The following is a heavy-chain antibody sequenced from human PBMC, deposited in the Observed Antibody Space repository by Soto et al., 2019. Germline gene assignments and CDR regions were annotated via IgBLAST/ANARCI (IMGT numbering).Heavy chain of an antibody. Sequence: DVQLVESGGGLVQPGGSLRLSCEASGFTFSPYHLHWIRQPIGAGLEWVAGIGAAGDTYYLGPVKGRFTIFRENAKNSLYLQMTRLRVEDTAVYFCARLFGGGGSNSFDYWGQGTLVTVSS. CDR3: ARLFGGGGSNSFDY. CDR1: GFTFSPYH. D-gene: IGHD3-10*01. CDR2: IGAAGDT. V-gene: IGHV3-13*01. J-gene: IGHJ4*02.